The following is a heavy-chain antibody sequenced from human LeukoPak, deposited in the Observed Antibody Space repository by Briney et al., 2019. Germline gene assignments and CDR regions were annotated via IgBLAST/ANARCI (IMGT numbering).Heavy chain of an antibody. Sequence: PSETLSLTCTVSGDSVASGGYYWNWIRRPPGKGLEWIGYIYYSVSTNYNLSLKSRVTISVDTSENQFSLKLTSMTAADTAVYYCARGGRGRNWFDPWGQGTLVTVSS. CDR2: IYYSVST. J-gene: IGHJ5*02. CDR3: ARGGRGRNWFDP. V-gene: IGHV4-61*08. CDR1: GDSVASGGYY. D-gene: IGHD3-10*01.